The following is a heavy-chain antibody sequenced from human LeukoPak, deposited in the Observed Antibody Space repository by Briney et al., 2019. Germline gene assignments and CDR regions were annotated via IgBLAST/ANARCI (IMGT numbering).Heavy chain of an antibody. CDR3: ARDYKPKILGYCSGGSCYRHV. CDR1: GGSISSGSYY. CDR2: IYTSGST. V-gene: IGHV4-61*02. Sequence: SETLSLTCTASGGSISSGSYYWSWIRQPAGKGLEWIGRIYTSGSTNYNPSLKSRVTISVDTSKNQFSLKLSSVTAADTAVYYCARDYKPKILGYCSGGSCYRHVWGKGTTVTVSS. D-gene: IGHD2-15*01. J-gene: IGHJ6*04.